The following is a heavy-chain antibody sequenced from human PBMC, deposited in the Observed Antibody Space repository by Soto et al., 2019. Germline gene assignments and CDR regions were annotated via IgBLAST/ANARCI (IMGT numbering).Heavy chain of an antibody. CDR2: IDHSGST. Sequence: ETMSLTCAVSGGSISNHYWSWIRQPPGKGLEWIGEIDHSGSTSYNPSLKSRVTISIDTSRNQFSLELRSVTAADTAIYYCATYYYDSRAGFWGQGTLVTVSS. CDR1: GGSISNHY. J-gene: IGHJ4*02. V-gene: IGHV4-34*01. CDR3: ATYYYDSRAGF. D-gene: IGHD3-22*01.